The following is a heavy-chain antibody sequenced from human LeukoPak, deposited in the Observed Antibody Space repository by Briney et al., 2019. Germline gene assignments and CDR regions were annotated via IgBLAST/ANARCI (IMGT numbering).Heavy chain of an antibody. CDR2: IRYDASNK. Sequence: GGSLRLSCAASGFTFSSYGMHWVRQAPGKGLEWVAFIRYDASNKYYADSVKGRFTISRDNSKNTLYLQMNSLRAEDTAVYYCAKDYTTYGDYFDYWGQGTLVTVSS. CDR1: GFTFSSYG. D-gene: IGHD4-17*01. CDR3: AKDYTTYGDYFDY. J-gene: IGHJ4*02. V-gene: IGHV3-30*02.